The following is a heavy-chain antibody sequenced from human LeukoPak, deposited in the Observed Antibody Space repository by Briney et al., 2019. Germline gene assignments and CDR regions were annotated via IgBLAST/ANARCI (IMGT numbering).Heavy chain of an antibody. CDR2: ISPYNGYT. Sequence: GASVKVSCKTSGYTFSTYGLSWVRQAPGQGLEWMGWISPYNGYTDYAENLQGRVTMTRDMSTSTVYMELSSLRSEDTAVYYCARDSEGAYSYGLIFDYWGQGTLVTVSS. J-gene: IGHJ4*02. V-gene: IGHV1-18*01. D-gene: IGHD5-18*01. CDR1: GYTFSTYG. CDR3: ARDSEGAYSYGLIFDY.